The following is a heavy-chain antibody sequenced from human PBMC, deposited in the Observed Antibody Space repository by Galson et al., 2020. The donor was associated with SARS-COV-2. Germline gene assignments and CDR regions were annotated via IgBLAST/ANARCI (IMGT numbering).Heavy chain of an antibody. V-gene: IGHV1-18*01. Sequence: ASEKVSCKASGYTFTSYGISWVRQAPGQGLEWMGWISAYNGNTNYAQKLQGRVTMTTDTSTSTAYMELRSLRSDDTAVYYCARLSPEADIVVVPGMDVWGKGTTVTVSS. CDR2: ISAYNGNT. CDR1: GYTFTSYG. D-gene: IGHD2-2*01. J-gene: IGHJ6*03. CDR3: ARLSPEADIVVVPGMDV.